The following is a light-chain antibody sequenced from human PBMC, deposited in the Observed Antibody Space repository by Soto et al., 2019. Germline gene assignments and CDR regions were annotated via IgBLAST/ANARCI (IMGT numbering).Light chain of an antibody. V-gene: IGLV1-40*01. CDR1: SSNIGAGYD. Sequence: QSVLTQPPSVSGAPGQRGTISCTGSSSNIGAGYDVHWYQQLPGTAPKLLIYGNSNRPSGVPDRFSGSKSGTSASLAITGLQAEDEADYYCQSYGSSLSGYVFGTGTKVTVL. CDR3: QSYGSSLSGYV. J-gene: IGLJ1*01. CDR2: GNS.